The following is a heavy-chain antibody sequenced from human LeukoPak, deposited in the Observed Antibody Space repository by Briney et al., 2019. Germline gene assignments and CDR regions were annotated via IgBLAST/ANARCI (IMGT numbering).Heavy chain of an antibody. CDR3: AREEPTVLLWFGEGL. CDR1: GGSISSSSYY. CDR2: IYYSGST. J-gene: IGHJ4*02. D-gene: IGHD3-10*01. Sequence: SETLSLTCTVSGGSISSSSYYWGWIRQPPGKGLEWIGSIYYSGSTYYNPSLKSRVTISVDTSKNQFSLKLSSVTAADTAVYCCAREEPTVLLWFGEGLGGQGTLVTVSS. V-gene: IGHV4-39*07.